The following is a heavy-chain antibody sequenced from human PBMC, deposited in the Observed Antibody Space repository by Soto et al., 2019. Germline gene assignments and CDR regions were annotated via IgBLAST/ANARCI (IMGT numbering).Heavy chain of an antibody. CDR3: ARVIFRPLYMDV. D-gene: IGHD2-21*01. CDR1: GGSISSYY. Sequence: SETLSLTCTVSGGSISSYYWSWIRQPPGKGLEWIGYIYYSGSTNYNPSLKSRVTILVDTSKNQFSLKLSSVTAADTAVYYCARVIFRPLYMDVWGKGTTVTVSS. CDR2: IYYSGST. V-gene: IGHV4-59*01. J-gene: IGHJ6*03.